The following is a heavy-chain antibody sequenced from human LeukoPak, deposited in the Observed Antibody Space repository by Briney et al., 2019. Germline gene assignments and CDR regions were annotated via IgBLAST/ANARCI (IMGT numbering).Heavy chain of an antibody. J-gene: IGHJ4*02. Sequence: PSETLSLTCTVSGGSISSSSYYWGWLRQPPGKGLEWIGSIYYSGSTYYNPSLKSRVTISVDTSKTQFSLKLSSVTAADTAVYYCARDGYSSSWYPIYFDYWGQGTLVTVSS. CDR3: ARDGYSSSWYPIYFDY. CDR2: IYYSGST. CDR1: GGSISSSSYY. V-gene: IGHV4-39*07. D-gene: IGHD6-13*01.